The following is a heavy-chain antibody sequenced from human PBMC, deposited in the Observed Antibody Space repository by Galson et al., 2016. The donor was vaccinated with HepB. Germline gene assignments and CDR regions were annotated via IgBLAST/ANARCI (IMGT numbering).Heavy chain of an antibody. D-gene: IGHD1-26*01. J-gene: IGHJ4*02. V-gene: IGHV3-30*03. Sequence: SLRLSCAASGFTFSSYGMHWVRQAPGKGLEWVAFISYDGSNKKYADSVKGRFTISRDNSKKTLYLQMNSLRAEDTAVYYCARLSGSYQGALDYWGQGTLVTVSS. CDR1: GFTFSSYG. CDR3: ARLSGSYQGALDY. CDR2: ISYDGSNK.